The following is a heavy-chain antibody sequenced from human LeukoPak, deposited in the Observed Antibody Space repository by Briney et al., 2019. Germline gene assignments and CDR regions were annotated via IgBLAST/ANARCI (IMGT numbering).Heavy chain of an antibody. J-gene: IGHJ4*02. CDR2: ISYDGNKE. Sequence: GGSLRLSCAASGFSFSSYGMHWVRQAPGKGLEWVAVISYDGNKEYYVDSVKGRFTISRDNSKNMLYLQMDSLRAEDTAVYHCARERATSTSTWSFDYWGQGTLVTVSS. D-gene: IGHD2-2*01. CDR1: GFSFSSYG. V-gene: IGHV3-30*03. CDR3: ARERATSTSTWSFDY.